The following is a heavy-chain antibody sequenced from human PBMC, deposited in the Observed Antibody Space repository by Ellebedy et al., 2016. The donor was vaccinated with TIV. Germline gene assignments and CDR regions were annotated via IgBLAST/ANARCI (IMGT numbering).Heavy chain of an antibody. CDR3: ARTDGKADDAFDI. J-gene: IGHJ3*02. CDR1: GGTFSSYA. V-gene: IGHV1-69*04. D-gene: IGHD4-23*01. Sequence: AASVKVSCKASGGTFSSYAISWVRQAPGQGLEWMGRIIPILGIGNYAQKFQGRATITADKSTSTAYMELSSLKSEDTAVYYCARTDGKADDAFDIWGQGTMVTVSS. CDR2: IIPILGIG.